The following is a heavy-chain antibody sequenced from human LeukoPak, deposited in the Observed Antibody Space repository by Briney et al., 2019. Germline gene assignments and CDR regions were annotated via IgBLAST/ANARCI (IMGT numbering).Heavy chain of an antibody. D-gene: IGHD1-7*01. V-gene: IGHV3-74*01. J-gene: IGHJ4*02. CDR2: INGGGSST. CDR3: AKLPVEDY. Sequence: PGGSLRLSCAASGFTFSSSWMHWVRQAPGKGLVWVSRINGGGSSTTYADSVKGRFTISRDNAKNTLYLQMNSLRAEDAAVYYCAKLPVEDYWGQGTLVTVSS. CDR1: GFTFSSSW.